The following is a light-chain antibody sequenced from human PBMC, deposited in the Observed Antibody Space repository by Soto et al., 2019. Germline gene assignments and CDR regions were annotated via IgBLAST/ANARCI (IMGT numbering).Light chain of an antibody. Sequence: IKMTQSPSSLSASVGDRVTITFRAGQHISNCLSWYQQKPGKAPKLLIYDASTFQDGVPSWFSGSGSGTEFPITIISLQPDDIATYYCQQYNTYWTFGQGTKVDIK. CDR1: QHISNC. J-gene: IGKJ1*01. CDR2: DAS. V-gene: IGKV1-5*01. CDR3: QQYNTYWT.